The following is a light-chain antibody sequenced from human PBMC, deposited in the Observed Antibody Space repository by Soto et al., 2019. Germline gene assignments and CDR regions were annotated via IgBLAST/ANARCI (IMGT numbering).Light chain of an antibody. CDR2: GAS. V-gene: IGKV3-20*01. Sequence: EIVLTQSPGTLSLSPGERATLSCRASQSVSSSFLAWYQHKPGQAPRLLIYGASSRATGIPDRFSGSGSGTDFPLPISRREPEDFAVYYCQQYDSSPWTFGQGTKVEIK. J-gene: IGKJ1*01. CDR1: QSVSSSF. CDR3: QQYDSSPWT.